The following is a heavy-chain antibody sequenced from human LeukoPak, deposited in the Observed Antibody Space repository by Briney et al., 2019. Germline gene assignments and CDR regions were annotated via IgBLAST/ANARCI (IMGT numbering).Heavy chain of an antibody. CDR1: GGSIRSYY. CDR2: IYPSGST. CDR3: ARGRAVAANSPFDY. J-gene: IGHJ4*02. V-gene: IGHV4-4*07. D-gene: IGHD6-19*01. Sequence: NPSETLSLTCTVSGGSIRSYYWSWIRQPAGKGLEWIGRIYPSGSTNYNPSLQGRVTMSVDTSKNQFSLKLSSVTAADTAVYYCARGRAVAANSPFDYWGQGTLVTVSS.